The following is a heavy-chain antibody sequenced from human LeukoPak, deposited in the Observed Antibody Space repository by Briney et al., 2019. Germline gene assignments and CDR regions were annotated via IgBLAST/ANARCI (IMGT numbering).Heavy chain of an antibody. J-gene: IGHJ2*01. D-gene: IGHD3-22*01. CDR2: IKSKTDGATR. CDR3: TRIMRRTSAYYSLWFFDL. V-gene: IGHV3-15*01. Sequence: GGSLRLSCAASGFAVTNAWMSWVRQAPGKGLEWIGRIKSKTDGATRDYAAPVKDRFTILRDESKNTLSLQMNSLKTEDTAVYFCTRIMRRTSAYYSLWFFDLWGRGTLVTVSS. CDR1: GFAVTNAW.